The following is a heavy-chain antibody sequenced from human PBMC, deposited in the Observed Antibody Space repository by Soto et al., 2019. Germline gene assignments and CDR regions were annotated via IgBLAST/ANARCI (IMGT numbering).Heavy chain of an antibody. CDR2: IIPIFGTA. Sequence: GASVKVCCKASGGTFCTYVISLVRQAPGQGLEWMGGIIPIFGTANYAQKFQGRVTISADESTSTAYMELSSMRFEDTAVYYCARDSSLLLWLGDRPTGMDVWGQGTKVTVSS. V-gene: IGHV1-69*13. CDR3: ARDSSLLLWLGDRPTGMDV. CDR1: GGTFCTYV. J-gene: IGHJ6*02. D-gene: IGHD3-10*01.